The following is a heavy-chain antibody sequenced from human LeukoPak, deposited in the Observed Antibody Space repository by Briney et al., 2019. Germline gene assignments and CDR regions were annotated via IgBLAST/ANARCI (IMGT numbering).Heavy chain of an antibody. CDR1: GFTFSSYG. D-gene: IGHD3-22*01. J-gene: IGHJ4*02. CDR2: IWYDGSNK. Sequence: PGGSLRLSCAASGFTFSSYGMHWVRQAPGKGLGWVAVIWYDGSNKYYADSVKGRFTISRDNSKSTLYLQMNSLRAEDTAVYYCARADYYDSSGYYDYWGQGTLVTVSS. CDR3: ARADYYDSSGYYDY. V-gene: IGHV3-33*01.